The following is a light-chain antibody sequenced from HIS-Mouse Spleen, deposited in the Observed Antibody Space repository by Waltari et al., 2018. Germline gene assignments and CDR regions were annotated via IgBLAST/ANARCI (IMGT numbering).Light chain of an antibody. Sequence: SYELTQPPSVSVSPGQTARTPCPGAALPKNYAYWYQQKSGQAPALVIYEDSKRPSGIPERFSGSSSGTMATLTISGAQVEDEADYYCYSTDSSGNHRVFGGGTKLTVL. V-gene: IGLV3-10*01. CDR3: YSTDSSGNHRV. CDR1: ALPKNY. J-gene: IGLJ2*01. CDR2: EDS.